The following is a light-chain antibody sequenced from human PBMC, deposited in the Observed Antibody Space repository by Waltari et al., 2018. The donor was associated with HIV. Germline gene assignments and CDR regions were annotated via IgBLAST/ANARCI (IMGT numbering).Light chain of an antibody. Sequence: SYELTQPPSVSVSPGQTARITCSGDALPKHYAYWYQQKPGQAPVVVIYKDSKRPSGIPEPFSGSSAGTTVTLTISGVQAEDETDYYCQSADSSGTYVVFGGGTKLTVL. CDR3: QSADSSGTYVV. CDR1: ALPKHY. V-gene: IGLV3-25*03. J-gene: IGLJ2*01. CDR2: KDS.